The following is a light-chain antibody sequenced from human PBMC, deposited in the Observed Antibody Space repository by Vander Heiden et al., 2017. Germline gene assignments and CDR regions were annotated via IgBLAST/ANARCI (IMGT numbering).Light chain of an antibody. V-gene: IGLV2-14*01. CDR3: SSYTSSSTDVV. J-gene: IGLJ2*01. CDR2: EVS. Sequence: QSALTQPASVSGSPGQSITISCTGTSSDVGGYNYVSWYQQHPGKAPKLMSYEVSNRPSGVSNRFSGSKSGNTASLTISGLQAEDEADYYCSSYTSSSTDVVFGGGTKLTGL. CDR1: SSDVGGYNY.